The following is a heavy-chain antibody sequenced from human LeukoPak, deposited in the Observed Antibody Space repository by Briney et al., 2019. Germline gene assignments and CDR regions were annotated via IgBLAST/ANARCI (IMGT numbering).Heavy chain of an antibody. CDR3: ARGAATNLWPSDY. Sequence: GGSLRLSCAATGFTFSSYEMNWVRQAPGKGLEWVSYISSSGSTIYYADSVKGRFTISRDNAKNSLYLQMNSLRAEDTAIYYCARGAATNLWPSDYWGQGTLVTVSS. CDR1: GFTFSSYE. V-gene: IGHV3-48*03. CDR2: ISSSGSTI. D-gene: IGHD3-10*01. J-gene: IGHJ4*02.